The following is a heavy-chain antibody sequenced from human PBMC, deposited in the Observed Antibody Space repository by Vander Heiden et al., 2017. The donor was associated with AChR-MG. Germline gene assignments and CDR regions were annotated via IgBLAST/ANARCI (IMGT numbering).Heavy chain of an antibody. CDR3: ARSLQQLLWVTEVYFDY. CDR1: GFTFSEYY. Sequence: QVQLVESGGGLVKPGGSLRLSCADSGFTFSEYYMSWFRQAPGKGLEWVSYISSSGSTIYYADSVKGRFTISRDNAKNSLYLQLNSLRAEDTAVYYCARSLQQLLWVTEVYFDYWGQGTLVTVSS. V-gene: IGHV3-11*01. CDR2: ISSSGSTI. D-gene: IGHD3-10*01. J-gene: IGHJ4*02.